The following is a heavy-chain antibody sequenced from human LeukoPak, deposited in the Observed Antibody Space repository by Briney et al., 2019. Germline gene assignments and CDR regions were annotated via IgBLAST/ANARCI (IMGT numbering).Heavy chain of an antibody. CDR2: ISSSSTI. CDR3: ARDRYGDYAIDY. V-gene: IGHV3-48*04. J-gene: IGHJ4*02. D-gene: IGHD4-17*01. CDR1: GFTFTIYS. Sequence: GGSLILSCAASGFTFTIYSMNWVRQAPGKGLEWVSYISSSSTIYYADSVKGRFTIFRDNAKNSLYLQMISLRAEDTAVYFCARDRYGDYAIDYWGQGTLVTVSS.